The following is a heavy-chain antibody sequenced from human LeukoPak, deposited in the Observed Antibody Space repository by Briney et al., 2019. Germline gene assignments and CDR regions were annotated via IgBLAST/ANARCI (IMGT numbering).Heavy chain of an antibody. J-gene: IGHJ4*02. D-gene: IGHD6-13*01. CDR2: IRYDGIHR. CDR3: AKDGPSNSWGYFDY. V-gene: IGHV3-30*02. Sequence: GGSLRLSCAASGFTFSSYGMHWVRQGPGKGLEWVTFIRYDGIHRYYADSVRGRFTISRDNSKNTLYLQMNSLRAEDTAVYYCAKDGPSNSWGYFDYWGQGTLVTVSS. CDR1: GFTFSSYG.